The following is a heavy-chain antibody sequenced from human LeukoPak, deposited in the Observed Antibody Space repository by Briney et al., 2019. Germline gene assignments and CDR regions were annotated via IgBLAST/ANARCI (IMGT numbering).Heavy chain of an antibody. V-gene: IGHV3-23*01. CDR2: ISGGGEST. CDR1: GFPFSSYG. D-gene: IGHD6-19*01. J-gene: IGHJ4*02. Sequence: GGSLRLSCVASGFPFSSYGMHWVRQAPGKGLEWVSSISGGGESTYYADSVKGRFTVSRDNSKNTLYLQINSLRGEGTAVYYCAKGKYSSGGVPDYWGQGTLVTVSS. CDR3: AKGKYSSGGVPDY.